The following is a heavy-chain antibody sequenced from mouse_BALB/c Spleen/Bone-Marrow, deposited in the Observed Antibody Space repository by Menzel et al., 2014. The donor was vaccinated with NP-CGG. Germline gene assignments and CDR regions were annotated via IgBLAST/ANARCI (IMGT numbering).Heavy chain of an antibody. Sequence: VQLQQSGAELVKPGASVKLSCKASGYTFSNYYMYWVKQRPGQGLEWIGESNPSNGGSNFNEKFKSKATLTVDKSSSTAYMQLSSLTFEDSAVYYCTRSNYGYWYFDVWGVGTTVTVSS. D-gene: IGHD1-1*01. CDR2: SNPSNGGS. CDR1: GYTFSNYY. CDR3: TRSNYGYWYFDV. J-gene: IGHJ1*01. V-gene: IGHV1S81*02.